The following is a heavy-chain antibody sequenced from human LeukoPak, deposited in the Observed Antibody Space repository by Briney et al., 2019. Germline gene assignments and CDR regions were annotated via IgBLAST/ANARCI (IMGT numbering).Heavy chain of an antibody. Sequence: RGSLRLSCAASGFTVSRNYMSWVRQAPGKGLEWASILYSGGSTYYADSVKGRFTISRDNSKNTVFLQMNSLRADDTAKYYCAKDKAPGSWHTPSDFWGQGTLVTVSS. V-gene: IGHV3-66*01. CDR1: GFTVSRNY. CDR3: AKDKAPGSWHTPSDF. J-gene: IGHJ4*02. D-gene: IGHD6-13*01. CDR2: LYSGGST.